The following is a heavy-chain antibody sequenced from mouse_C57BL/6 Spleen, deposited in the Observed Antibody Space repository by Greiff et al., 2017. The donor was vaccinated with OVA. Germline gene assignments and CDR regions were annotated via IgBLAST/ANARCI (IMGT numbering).Heavy chain of an antibody. V-gene: IGHV1-81*01. CDR3: TGDELSGDDGYFDD. CDR2: IYPRSGNT. J-gene: IGHJ2*01. D-gene: IGHD2-2*01. Sequence: VQLQQSGAELVRPGASVKLSCKASGYTFTSYCMSWVKQRTGQGLEWIGEIYPRSGNTYYNAKFKGKATLTADKSSSTAYMQLSSLTSEDTAVYYGTGDELSGDDGYFDDWGKGTTLTVSS. CDR1: GYTFTSYC.